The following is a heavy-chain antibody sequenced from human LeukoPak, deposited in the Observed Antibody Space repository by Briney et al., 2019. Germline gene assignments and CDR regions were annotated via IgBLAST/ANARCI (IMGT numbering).Heavy chain of an antibody. CDR3: ARSFTDNFFFEN. Sequence: SETLSLTCTISGGSINSSYWSWIRQPPGKGLEWVGHIYYSGSTNYNPSLKGRVTMSVDTSKNQFSLKLTSVTAADTAVYYCARSFTDNFFFENWGQGTLVTVSS. D-gene: IGHD1-1*01. V-gene: IGHV4-59*01. CDR1: GGSINSSY. CDR2: IYYSGST. J-gene: IGHJ4*02.